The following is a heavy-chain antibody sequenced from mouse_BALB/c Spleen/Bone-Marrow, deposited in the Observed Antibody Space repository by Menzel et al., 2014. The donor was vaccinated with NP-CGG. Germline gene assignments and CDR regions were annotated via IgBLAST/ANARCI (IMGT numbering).Heavy chain of an antibody. D-gene: IGHD2-14*01. Sequence: DVKLVESGTVLARPGTSVKMSCKASGYSFTSYWMHWVKQRPGQGLEWIGVIYLGNSDTSYNQKFKGKAKLTAVTSASTAYMELSSLTNEDSAVYYCTRRNYRYDGFAYWGQGTLVTVSA. CDR2: IYLGNSDT. CDR1: GYSFTSYW. CDR3: TRRNYRYDGFAY. J-gene: IGHJ3*01. V-gene: IGHV1-5*01.